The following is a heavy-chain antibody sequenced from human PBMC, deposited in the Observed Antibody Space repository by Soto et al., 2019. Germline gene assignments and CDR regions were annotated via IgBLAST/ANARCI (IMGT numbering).Heavy chain of an antibody. J-gene: IGHJ6*02. CDR2: INTSDGGV. D-gene: IGHD3-10*01. CDR1: GYTFTSYY. V-gene: IGHV1-46*01. Sequence: QVQLVQSGAEVKQPGASATVSCKASGYTFTSYYIFWVRQAPGQGLEWMGVINTSDGGVTSARSFQGRLTVTSDTSTSTVYMELSSLRPEDTAISFCARGCLTMVRPRGRYGLDVWGQGTTVTVSS. CDR3: ARGCLTMVRPRGRYGLDV.